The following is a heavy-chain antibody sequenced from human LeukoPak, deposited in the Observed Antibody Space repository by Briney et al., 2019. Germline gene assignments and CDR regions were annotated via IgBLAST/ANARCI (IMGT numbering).Heavy chain of an antibody. CDR2: ISYDGSNK. CDR3: AKDRGYCSGGSCYYFDY. CDR1: GFTFSSYS. J-gene: IGHJ4*02. Sequence: GGSLRLSCAASGFTFSSYSMNWVRQAPGKGLEWVAVISYDGSNKYYADSVKGRFTISRDNSRNTLYLQMNSLRAEDTAVYYCAKDRGYCSGGSCYYFDYWGQGTLVTVSS. D-gene: IGHD2-15*01. V-gene: IGHV3-30*18.